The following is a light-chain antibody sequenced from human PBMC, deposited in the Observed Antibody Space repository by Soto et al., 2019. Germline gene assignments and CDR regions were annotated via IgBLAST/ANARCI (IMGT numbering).Light chain of an antibody. Sequence: DIQMTQSPSTLSASVGDRVSITCRASQTINNLMAWYQQKPGQAPKLLIYKASNLETGVPSRFSGSGSGTEFTLTISSLQPDDFATYYCQQYNSYYTFGQGTRLEIK. J-gene: IGKJ5*01. CDR1: QTINNL. CDR3: QQYNSYYT. CDR2: KAS. V-gene: IGKV1-5*03.